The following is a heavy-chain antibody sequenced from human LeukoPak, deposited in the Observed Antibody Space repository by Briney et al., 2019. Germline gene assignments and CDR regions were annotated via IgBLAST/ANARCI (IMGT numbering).Heavy chain of an antibody. CDR3: ARGTGIQLWHYYYYGMDV. Sequence: ASETLSLTCAVYGGSFSGYYWSWIRQPPGKGLEWIGELNHSGSTNYNPSLKSRVTISVDTSKNQFSLKLSSVTAADTAVYYCARGTGIQLWHYYYYGMDVWGQGTTVTVSS. V-gene: IGHV4-34*01. CDR2: LNHSGST. D-gene: IGHD5-18*01. CDR1: GGSFSGYY. J-gene: IGHJ6*02.